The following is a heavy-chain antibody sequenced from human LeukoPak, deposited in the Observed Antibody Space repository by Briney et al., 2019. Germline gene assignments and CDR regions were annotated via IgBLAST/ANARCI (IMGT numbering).Heavy chain of an antibody. CDR1: GGSISSYY. CDR3: ARTGHYYYGMDV. V-gene: IGHV4-59*01. CDR2: IYYSGST. J-gene: IGHJ6*02. D-gene: IGHD3-10*01. Sequence: SETLSLTCTVSGGSISSYYWSWIRQPPGKGLEWIGYIYYSGSTNYNPSLKSRVTISVDTSKNKFSLKLSSVTAADTAVYYCARTGHYYYGMDVWGQGTTVTVSS.